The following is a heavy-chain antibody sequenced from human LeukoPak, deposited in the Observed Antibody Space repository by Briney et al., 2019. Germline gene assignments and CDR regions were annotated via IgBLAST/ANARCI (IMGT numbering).Heavy chain of an antibody. CDR1: GFTFSNYA. J-gene: IGHJ4*01. V-gene: IGHV3-23*01. Sequence: GGSLRLSCAASGFTFSNYAMSWVRQAPGKGLEWVSAITGSGDASYYAGPVKGRFTISRDNSKNTLFLQMDSLRADDTAMYYCATGLDGGVFEGWGPGTLVTVSS. CDR2: ITGSGDAS. CDR3: ATGLDGGVFEG. D-gene: IGHD2-8*02.